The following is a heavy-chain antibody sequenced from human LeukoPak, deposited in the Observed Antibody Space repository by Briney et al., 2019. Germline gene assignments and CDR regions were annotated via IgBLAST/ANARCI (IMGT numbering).Heavy chain of an antibody. CDR3: ASQSNYDYYYYGMDV. D-gene: IGHD1-7*01. CDR1: GGSMSSYY. CDR2: IYYSGST. Sequence: PSETLSLTCTVSGGSMSSYYWSWIRQPPGKGLEWIGYIYYSGSTKYSPSLKSRVTISVDTSKNQFSLKLSSVTAADTAVYYCASQSNYDYYYYGMDVWGQGTTVTVSS. J-gene: IGHJ6*02. V-gene: IGHV4-59*12.